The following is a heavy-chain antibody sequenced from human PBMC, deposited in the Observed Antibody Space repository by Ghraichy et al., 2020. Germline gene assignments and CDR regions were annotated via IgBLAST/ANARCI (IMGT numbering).Heavy chain of an antibody. CDR2: INHSGST. D-gene: IGHD5-18*01. CDR3: ARVGKRRGYSYGDR. J-gene: IGHJ4*02. CDR1: GGSFSGYY. Sequence: SETLSLTCAVYGGSFSGYYWSWIRQPPGKGLEWIGEINHSGSTNYNPSLKSRVTISVDTSKNQFSLKLSSVTAADTAVYYCARVGKRRGYSYGDRWGQGTLVTVSS. V-gene: IGHV4-34*01.